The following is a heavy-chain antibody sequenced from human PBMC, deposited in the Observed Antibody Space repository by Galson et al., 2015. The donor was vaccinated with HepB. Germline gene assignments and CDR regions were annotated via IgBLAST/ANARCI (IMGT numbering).Heavy chain of an antibody. CDR1: GYTFTAFF. Sequence: SVKVSCKASGYTFTAFFMHWVRQAPGQGLEWMGWINPNTGATNYAQKFQGWVTITRDTSINTVYMDLSRLRSNDTAVYYCAREIPLFGGQDYYYAMDVWGQGTTVIVSS. V-gene: IGHV1-2*04. J-gene: IGHJ6*02. CDR3: AREIPLFGGQDYYYAMDV. D-gene: IGHD3-16*01. CDR2: INPNTGAT.